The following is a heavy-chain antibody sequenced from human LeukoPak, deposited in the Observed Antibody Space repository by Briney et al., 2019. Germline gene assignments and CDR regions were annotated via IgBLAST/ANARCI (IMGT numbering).Heavy chain of an antibody. CDR1: GYTFTGYY. Sequence: ASVKVSCKASGYTFTGYYIHWVRQAPGQGLEWMGWINPNSGGTNYAQKFQGRVTMTRDTSISTAYMELSRLRSDDTAVYYCARVRVRNNIYNWFDPWGQGTLVTVSS. D-gene: IGHD1/OR15-1a*01. J-gene: IGHJ5*02. CDR2: INPNSGGT. V-gene: IGHV1-2*02. CDR3: ARVRVRNNIYNWFDP.